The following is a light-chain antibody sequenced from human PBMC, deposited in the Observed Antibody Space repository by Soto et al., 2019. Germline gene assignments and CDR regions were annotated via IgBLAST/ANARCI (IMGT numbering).Light chain of an antibody. CDR1: QSVSSY. CDR2: DAS. Sequence: EIVLTQSPATLSLSPGERATLSCRVSQSVSSYLAWYQQKPGQAPRLLIYDASNRATGIPARFSGSGSGTDFTLTISSLQPEDFAVYYCQQDYNLPFTFGQGTRLENK. CDR3: QQDYNLPFT. J-gene: IGKJ5*01. V-gene: IGKV3-11*01.